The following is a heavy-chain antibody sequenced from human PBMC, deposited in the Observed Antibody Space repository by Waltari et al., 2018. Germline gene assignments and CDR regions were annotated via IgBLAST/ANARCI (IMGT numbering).Heavy chain of an antibody. D-gene: IGHD3-3*01. CDR1: GGSISSSSYH. CDR2: IYYSGST. V-gene: IGHV4-39*01. CDR3: ARWVYYDFWSGYSGFDY. J-gene: IGHJ4*02. Sequence: QLQLQESGPGLVKPSETLSLTCTVSGGSISSSSYHWGWIRQPPGKGLEWIGSIYYSGSTNYSPSLKGRVTISVDTSKNQFSLKLISVTAADTAVYYCARWVYYDFWSGYSGFDYWGQGTLVTVSS.